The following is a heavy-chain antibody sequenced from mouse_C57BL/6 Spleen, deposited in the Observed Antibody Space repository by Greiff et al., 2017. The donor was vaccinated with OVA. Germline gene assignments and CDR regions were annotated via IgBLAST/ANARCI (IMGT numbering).Heavy chain of an antibody. CDR3: TREGLYYDYANCYAMDD. V-gene: IGHV5-9-1*02. CDR1: GFTFSSYA. J-gene: IGHJ4*01. Sequence: EVQLMESGEGLVKPGGSLKLSCAASGFTFSSYAMSWVRQTPEKRLEWVAYISSGGDYIYYADTVKGRSTIPRDNARNTLYLQMSSLKSEDTAMYYCTREGLYYDYANCYAMDDWGQGTSVTVSS. D-gene: IGHD2-4*01. CDR2: ISSGGDYI.